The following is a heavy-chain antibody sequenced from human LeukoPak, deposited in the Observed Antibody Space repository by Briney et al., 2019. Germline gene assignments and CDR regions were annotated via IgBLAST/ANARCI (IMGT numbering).Heavy chain of an antibody. V-gene: IGHV3-7*01. CDR3: ARNQPDTGYRPSNL. D-gene: IGHD5-12*01. CDR2: IKGDGSEE. CDR1: GFTFSTDW. J-gene: IGHJ5*02. Sequence: GGSLRLSCLASGFTFSTDWMTWVRQAPGKGQEWVANIKGDGSEEDYVGSVRGRFIISRDNAKNSLYLQMNNLRVEDTALYYCARNQPDTGYRPSNLWGHGALVTVSS.